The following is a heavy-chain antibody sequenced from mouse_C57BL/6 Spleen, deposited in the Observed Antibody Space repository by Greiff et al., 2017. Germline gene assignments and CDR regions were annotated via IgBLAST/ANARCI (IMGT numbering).Heavy chain of an antibody. CDR3: ALYDYDAWFAY. V-gene: IGHV1-26*01. CDR1: GYTFTDYY. J-gene: IGHJ3*01. D-gene: IGHD2-4*01. CDR2: INPNNGGT. Sequence: EVRLQQSGPELVKPGASVKISCKASGYTFTDYYMNWVKQSHGKSLEWIGDINPNNGGTSYNQKFKGKATLTVDKSSSTAYMELRSLTSEDSAVYYCALYDYDAWFAYWGQGTLVTVSA.